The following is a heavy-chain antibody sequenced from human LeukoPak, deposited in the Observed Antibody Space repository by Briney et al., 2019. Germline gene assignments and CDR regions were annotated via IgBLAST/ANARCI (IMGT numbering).Heavy chain of an antibody. D-gene: IGHD6-19*01. V-gene: IGHV4-61*02. J-gene: IGHJ4*02. CDR3: ARLGSGWFRVVQNEIDY. CDR1: GGSISSGSYY. CDR2: ISISGST. Sequence: SQTLSLTCTVSGGSISSGSYYWTWIRQPAGKGLEWIGRISISGSTNYNPSLKSRVTISVDTSKNQFSLELSSVTAADTAVYYCARLGSGWFRVVQNEIDYWGQGTLVTVSS.